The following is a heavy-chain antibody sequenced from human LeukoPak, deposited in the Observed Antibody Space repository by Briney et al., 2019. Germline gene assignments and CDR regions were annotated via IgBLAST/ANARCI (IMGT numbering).Heavy chain of an antibody. J-gene: IGHJ4*02. CDR3: AKDRERTGDPHELDY. D-gene: IGHD7-27*01. CDR2: ISNSGSTK. CDR1: GFTFSDHY. V-gene: IGHV3-11*01. Sequence: PGGSLRLSCAASGFTFSDHYMSWIRQAPGKGLEWVAYISNSGSTKDYADSVKGRFTISRDNSKNTLYLQMNSLRAEDTAVYYCAKDRERTGDPHELDYWGQGTLVTVSS.